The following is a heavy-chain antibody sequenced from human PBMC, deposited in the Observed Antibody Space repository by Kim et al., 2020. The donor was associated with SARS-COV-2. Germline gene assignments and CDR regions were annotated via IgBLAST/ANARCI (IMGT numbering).Heavy chain of an antibody. D-gene: IGHD4-17*01. Sequence: GASLQISCKCSGYSFTSYWISWVRQMPGKGLEWMGRIDPSDSYTNYSPSFQGHVTISADKSISTAYLQWSSLKASDTAMYYCARLNGDLPDYWGQGTLVTVSS. J-gene: IGHJ4*02. CDR2: IDPSDSYT. V-gene: IGHV5-10-1*01. CDR3: ARLNGDLPDY. CDR1: GYSFTSYW.